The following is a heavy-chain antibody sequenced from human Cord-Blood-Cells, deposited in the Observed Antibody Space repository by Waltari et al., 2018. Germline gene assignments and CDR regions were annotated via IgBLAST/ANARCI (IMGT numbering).Heavy chain of an antibody. CDR2: IRSKANSYAT. CDR1: GFTFSGSA. CDR3: TSAAIAARDY. J-gene: IGHJ4*02. Sequence: EVQLVESGGGLVQPGGSLNLSCAASGFTFSGSAMPWVRQASGKGLEWVGRIRSKANSYATAYAASVKGRFTISRDDSKNTAYLQMNSLKTEDTAVYYCTSAAIAARDYWGQGTLVTVSS. V-gene: IGHV3-73*02. D-gene: IGHD6-6*01.